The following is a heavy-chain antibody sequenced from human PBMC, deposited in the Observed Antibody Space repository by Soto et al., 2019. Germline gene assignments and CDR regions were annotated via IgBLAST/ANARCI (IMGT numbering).Heavy chain of an antibody. J-gene: IGHJ5*02. CDR3: ARETRENWTYEGP. CDR2: ITINGNT. V-gene: IGHV4-4*07. D-gene: IGHD1-7*01. CDR1: GAYISDFS. Sequence: SETLSLTGRVSGAYISDFSWSWIRQPAGKGLEWSGRITINGNTQKNPSFKSRVTMSIDTSRNHFSLNLQSATAADTALYYCARETRENWTYEGPWGPGTRVTVSS.